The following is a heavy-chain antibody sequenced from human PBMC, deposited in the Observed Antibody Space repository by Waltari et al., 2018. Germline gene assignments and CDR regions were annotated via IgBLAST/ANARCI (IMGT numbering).Heavy chain of an antibody. D-gene: IGHD6-13*01. Sequence: QVQLQESGPGLVKPSETLSPTCTVSGGSIRRYYWSWIRQPPGKGLEWIGYIYYSGSTNYNPSLKSRVTISVDTSKNQFSLKLSSVTAADTAVYYCARGSSWGLFDYWGQGTLVTVSS. V-gene: IGHV4-59*01. CDR1: GGSIRRYY. CDR3: ARGSSWGLFDY. CDR2: IYYSGST. J-gene: IGHJ4*02.